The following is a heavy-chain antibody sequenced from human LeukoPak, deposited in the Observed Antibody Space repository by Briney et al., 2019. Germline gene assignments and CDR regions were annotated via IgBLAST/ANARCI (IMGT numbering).Heavy chain of an antibody. CDR3: AKTGYYYDRSDYYYDRSRYFDL. CDR1: GFSFSSYA. J-gene: IGHJ2*01. V-gene: IGHV3-23*01. Sequence: GGSLRLSCAVSGFSFSSYAMSWVRQAPGKGLEWVSAISGSGGNTYYADSVKGRFNISRDNSKNTLYLQMNSLRAEDTAVYYCAKTGYYYDRSDYYYDRSRYFDLWGRGTLVTVSS. CDR2: ISGSGGNT. D-gene: IGHD3-22*01.